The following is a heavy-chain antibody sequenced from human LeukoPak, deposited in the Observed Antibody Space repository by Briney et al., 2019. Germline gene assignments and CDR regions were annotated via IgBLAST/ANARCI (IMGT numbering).Heavy chain of an antibody. Sequence: ETGGSLRLSCAASGFSFSSYAMSWVRQAPGKGLEWVSAISGSGGTTNYADSVKGRFTISRDNSKDTLYLQMDSLRAEDTAVYYCAKVGSSMSFYYYYGMDVWGQGTTVTVSS. V-gene: IGHV3-23*01. D-gene: IGHD6-13*01. CDR2: ISGSGGTT. CDR1: GFSFSSYA. J-gene: IGHJ6*02. CDR3: AKVGSSMSFYYYYGMDV.